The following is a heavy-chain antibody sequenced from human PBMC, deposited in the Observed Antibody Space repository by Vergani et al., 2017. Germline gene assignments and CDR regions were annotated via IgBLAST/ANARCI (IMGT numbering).Heavy chain of an antibody. V-gene: IGHV3-23*01. CDR2: ISGSGGST. Sequence: EVQLLESGGGLVQPGGSLRLSCAASGFTFSSYAMSWVRQAPGKGLEWVSAISGSGGSTYYADSVKGRFTISRDNSKKTLYLQMNSLRAEDTAVYYCAKHPPPDTEYYGSRWYPTGDYWGQGTLVTVSS. D-gene: IGHD3-22*01. CDR1: GFTFSSYA. J-gene: IGHJ4*02. CDR3: AKHPPPDTEYYGSRWYPTGDY.